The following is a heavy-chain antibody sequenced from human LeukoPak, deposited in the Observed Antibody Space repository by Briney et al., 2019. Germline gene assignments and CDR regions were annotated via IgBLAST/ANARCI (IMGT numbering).Heavy chain of an antibody. CDR2: IYYNGNT. CDR1: GGSISSSSYY. Sequence: SETLSLTCTVSGGSISSSSYYWGWIRQPPGKGLEWIANIYYNGNTYFNASLKSRVTISIDTSKNQFSLKLTSVTAADTAVYYCARLVPPGWFDPWGQGTLVAVSS. V-gene: IGHV4-39*01. J-gene: IGHJ5*02. CDR3: ARLVPPGWFDP.